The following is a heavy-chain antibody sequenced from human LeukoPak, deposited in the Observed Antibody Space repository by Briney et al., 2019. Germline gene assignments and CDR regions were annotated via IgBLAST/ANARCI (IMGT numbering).Heavy chain of an antibody. CDR3: ARRPGQYYYYYGMDV. CDR1: GGSISSYY. V-gene: IGHV4-59*08. CDR2: IYYSGST. J-gene: IGHJ6*02. Sequence: SETLSLTCAVYGGSISSYYWSWIRQPPGKGLEWIGYIYYSGSTNYNPSLKSRVTISVDTSKNQFSLNLSSVTAADTAVYYCARRPGQYYYYYGMDVWGQGTTVTVSS.